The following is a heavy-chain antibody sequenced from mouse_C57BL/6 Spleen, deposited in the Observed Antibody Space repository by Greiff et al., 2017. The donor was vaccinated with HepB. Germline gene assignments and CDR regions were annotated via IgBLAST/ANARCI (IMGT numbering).Heavy chain of an antibody. Sequence: VHLVESGAELARPGASVKLSCKASGYTFTSYGISWVKQRTGQGLEWIGEIYPRSGNTYYNEKFKGKATLTADKSSSTAYMELRSLTSEDSAVYFCATLSGTGFAYWGQGTLVTVSA. CDR3: ATLSGTGFAY. CDR1: GYTFTSYG. D-gene: IGHD4-1*01. J-gene: IGHJ3*01. V-gene: IGHV1-81*01. CDR2: IYPRSGNT.